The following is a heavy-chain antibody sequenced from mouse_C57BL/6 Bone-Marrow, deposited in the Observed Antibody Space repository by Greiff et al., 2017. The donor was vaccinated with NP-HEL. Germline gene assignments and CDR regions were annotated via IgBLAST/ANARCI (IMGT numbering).Heavy chain of an antibody. Sequence: QVQLQQPGAELVKPGASVKLSCKASGYTFTSYWMQWVKQRPGQGLEWIGEIDPSDSYTNYNQKFKGKPTLTVDTSSSTAYMQLSSLTSEDSAVYYCARDGSSYSWFAYWGQGTLVTVSA. J-gene: IGHJ3*01. CDR1: GYTFTSYW. V-gene: IGHV1-50*01. CDR2: IDPSDSYT. CDR3: ARDGSSYSWFAY. D-gene: IGHD1-1*01.